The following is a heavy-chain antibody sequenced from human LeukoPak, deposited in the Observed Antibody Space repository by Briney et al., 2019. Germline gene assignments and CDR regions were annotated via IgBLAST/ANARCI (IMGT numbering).Heavy chain of an antibody. Sequence: GGSLRLSCVASGLIVSSNYMTWVRQAPGKGLEWVSIIYSAGSIDYADSVRGRFTISRDNSRNTVYLQMNNVTGADTAVYYCAREGRGTDAFDIWGQGTIVTVSS. D-gene: IGHD3-16*01. J-gene: IGHJ3*02. V-gene: IGHV3-66*01. CDR2: IYSAGSI. CDR3: AREGRGTDAFDI. CDR1: GLIVSSNY.